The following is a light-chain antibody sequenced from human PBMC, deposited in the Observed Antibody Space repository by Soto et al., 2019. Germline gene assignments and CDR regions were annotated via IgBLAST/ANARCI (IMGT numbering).Light chain of an antibody. V-gene: IGKV3-15*01. CDR1: QSVSSY. Sequence: EFVFTQSPATLSASTGDRATLSCRASQSVSSYLAWYQQKPGQAPRLLISGASTGATGIPARFSGSGSGTEFTLTISSLQSEDCAIYYCQQYHTWPTSFGGGTKGDI. CDR2: GAS. J-gene: IGKJ4*01. CDR3: QQYHTWPTS.